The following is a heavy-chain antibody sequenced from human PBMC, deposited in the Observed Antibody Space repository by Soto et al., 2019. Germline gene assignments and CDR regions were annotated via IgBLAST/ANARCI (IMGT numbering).Heavy chain of an antibody. CDR3: ARETPSAAAAYYYYGLDV. CDR2: IIPVFGTG. CDR1: GGTFSSYF. J-gene: IGHJ6*02. D-gene: IGHD6-13*01. Sequence: QVQLVQSGAEVKKAGSSVKVSCKVSGGTFSSYFINWVRQAPGQGHEWVGGIIPVFGTGSYAEKFQGRVTITADESTSTAYMALRRHRSDDTAVYYCARETPSAAAAYYYYGLDVWGQGTTVTVPS. V-gene: IGHV1-69*01.